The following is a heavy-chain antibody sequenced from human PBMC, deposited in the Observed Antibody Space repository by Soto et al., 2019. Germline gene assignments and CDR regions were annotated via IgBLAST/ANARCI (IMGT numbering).Heavy chain of an antibody. D-gene: IGHD6-19*01. V-gene: IGHV5-10-1*01. CDR2: IDPSDSYT. CDR3: ARGSSVAGPLGVDP. J-gene: IGHJ5*02. Sequence: GESLKISCKGSGYSFTSYWISWVRQMPGKGLEWMGRIDPSDSYTNYSPSFQGHVTMTRNTSISTAYMELSSLRSEDTAVYYCARGSSVAGPLGVDPWGQGTLVTVS. CDR1: GYSFTSYW.